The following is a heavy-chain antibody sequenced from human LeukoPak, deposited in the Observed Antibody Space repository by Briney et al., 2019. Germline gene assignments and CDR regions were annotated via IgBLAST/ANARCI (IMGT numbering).Heavy chain of an antibody. CDR2: IIPILGIA. CDR3: ARDFVYCSGGSCYPRFVP. CDR1: GYTFTSYA. D-gene: IGHD2-15*01. Sequence: ASVKVSCKASGYTFTSYAISWVRQAPGQGLEWMGRIIPILGIANYAQKFQGRVTITADKSTSTAYMELSSLRSEDTAAYYCARDFVYCSGGSCYPRFVPWGQGTLVTVSS. V-gene: IGHV1-69*04. J-gene: IGHJ5*02.